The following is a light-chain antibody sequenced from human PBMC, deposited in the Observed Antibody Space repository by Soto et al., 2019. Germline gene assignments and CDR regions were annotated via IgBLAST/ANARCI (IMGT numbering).Light chain of an antibody. Sequence: DIAMTQSPLSLPVTPGEPASISCRSSQSLLHSNGYNYLDWYLQKPGQAPQLLIYFGSNRASGVPDRFSGSVSGTDFTLRISRVEAEDVGVYYCMQTLQTPYTFGQGTKLEIK. CDR2: FGS. CDR1: QSLLHSNGYNY. CDR3: MQTLQTPYT. V-gene: IGKV2-28*01. J-gene: IGKJ2*01.